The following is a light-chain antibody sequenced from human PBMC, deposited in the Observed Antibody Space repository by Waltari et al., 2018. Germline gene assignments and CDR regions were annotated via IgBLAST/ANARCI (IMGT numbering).Light chain of an antibody. CDR2: GAS. V-gene: IGKV3-15*01. Sequence: ERVMTQYPATQAVSPGARAYLSCRASLTLGSKVARYQQKPGQAPRLLIYGASTRATGVPARFSGSGSGTEFTLTISSLQSADFAVYYCQQYNNWSRTFGQGTKVEIK. CDR1: LTLGSK. CDR3: QQYNNWSRT. J-gene: IGKJ1*01.